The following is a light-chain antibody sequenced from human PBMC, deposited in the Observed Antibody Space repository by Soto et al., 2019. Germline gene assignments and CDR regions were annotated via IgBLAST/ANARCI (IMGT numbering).Light chain of an antibody. CDR3: CSYAGSDTHV. CDR2: DVI. CDR1: SSDVGGYNY. J-gene: IGLJ1*01. V-gene: IGLV2-11*01. Sequence: QSVLTQPRSVSGSPGQSVTISCTGTSSDVGGYNYVSWYQQHLGKAPKLIIYDVIKRPSGVPDRFSGSKSGNTASLTISGLQAEDEADYYCCSYAGSDTHVFGTGTKLTVL.